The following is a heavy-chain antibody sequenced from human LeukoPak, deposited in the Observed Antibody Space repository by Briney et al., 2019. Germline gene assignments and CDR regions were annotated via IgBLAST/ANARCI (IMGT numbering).Heavy chain of an antibody. CDR1: GYTLTELS. Sequence: ASVKVSRKVSGYTLTELSMHWVRQAPGKGLEWMGGFDPEDGETIYAQKFQGRVTTTEDTSTDTAYMELSSLRSEDTAVYYCATARPSYYYGSGSHRKDAFDYWGQGTLVTVSS. CDR3: ATARPSYYYGSGSHRKDAFDY. CDR2: FDPEDGET. J-gene: IGHJ4*02. D-gene: IGHD3-10*01. V-gene: IGHV1-24*01.